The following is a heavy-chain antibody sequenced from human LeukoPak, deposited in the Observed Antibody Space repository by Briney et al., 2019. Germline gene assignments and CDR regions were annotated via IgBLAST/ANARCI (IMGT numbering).Heavy chain of an antibody. Sequence: PGGSLRLSCTASGSTSGDDALNWFRQAPGKGLEWVGFIRSKTYGGTAEYAASEKGRFTISRDDSKSIAYLQMNSLKTEDTAVYYCTRDRVGLWWFNWGQGTLVTVSS. CDR3: TRDRVGLWWFN. J-gene: IGHJ4*02. D-gene: IGHD2-21*01. V-gene: IGHV3-49*03. CDR2: IRSKTYGGTA. CDR1: GSTSGDDA.